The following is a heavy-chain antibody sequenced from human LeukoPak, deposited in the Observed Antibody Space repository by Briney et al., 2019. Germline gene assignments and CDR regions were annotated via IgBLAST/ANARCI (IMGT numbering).Heavy chain of an antibody. J-gene: IGHJ4*02. D-gene: IGHD2-8*01. V-gene: IGHV1-18*01. CDR1: GYTFTSYG. CDR2: ISPYNGNT. Sequence: ASVKVSCKASGYTFTSYGISWVRQAPGQGLEWMGWISPYNGNTNYAQKLQGRVTMTTDTSTSTAYMDLRSLRSDDTAVYYCAREGGFETTNGVFDYWGQGTLVTVSS. CDR3: AREGGFETTNGVFDY.